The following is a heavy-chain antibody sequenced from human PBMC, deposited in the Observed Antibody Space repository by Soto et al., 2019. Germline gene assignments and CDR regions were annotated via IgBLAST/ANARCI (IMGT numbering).Heavy chain of an antibody. CDR3: AIRDNWNYVDYYYYYMDV. D-gene: IGHD1-7*01. CDR2: MNPNSGNT. Sequence: GASVKVSCKASGYTFTSYDINWVRQATGQGLEWMGWMNPNSGNTGYAQKFQGRVTMTRNTSISTVYMELSSLRSEDTAVYYCAIRDNWNYVDYYYYYMDVWGKGTTVTVSS. CDR1: GYTFTSYD. J-gene: IGHJ6*03. V-gene: IGHV1-8*01.